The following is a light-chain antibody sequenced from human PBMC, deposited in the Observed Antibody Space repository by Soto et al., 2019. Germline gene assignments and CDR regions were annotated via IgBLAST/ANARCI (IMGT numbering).Light chain of an antibody. J-gene: IGKJ3*01. CDR2: GAS. CDR3: QQYGRSSFT. V-gene: IGKV3-20*01. CDR1: QSVSSSY. Sequence: EIVLTQSPGTLSLSPGEGLTLSCRASQSVSSSYLAWYQHKPGQAPRLLIYGASTRATGIADRFSGSGSGTDFTLTISRLEPEDFAVYYCQQYGRSSFTFGPGTKVDIK.